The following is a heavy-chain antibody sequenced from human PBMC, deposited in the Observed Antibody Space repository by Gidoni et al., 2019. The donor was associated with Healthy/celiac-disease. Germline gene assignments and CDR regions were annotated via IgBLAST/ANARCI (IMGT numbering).Heavy chain of an antibody. J-gene: IGHJ4*02. D-gene: IGHD3-10*01. CDR1: GFTFDDDA. CDR3: AKGGDYYGSGSLGY. V-gene: IGHV3-9*01. Sequence: EVQLVESGGGLGQPGRSLSLTCAASGFTFDDDAMHWVRQAPGTGLECVSGISWNSGSIGYADSVKGRFTISRDHAKNSLYLQMNSLRAEDTALYYCAKGGDYYGSGSLGYWGQGTLVTVSS. CDR2: ISWNSGSI.